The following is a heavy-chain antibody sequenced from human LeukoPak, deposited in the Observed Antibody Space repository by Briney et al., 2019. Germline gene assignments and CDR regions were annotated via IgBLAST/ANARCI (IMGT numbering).Heavy chain of an antibody. V-gene: IGHV4-31*03. J-gene: IGHJ6*02. CDR2: IYYSGST. CDR1: GGSISSGGYY. CDR3: ARESKERTYYYYGMDV. Sequence: SQTLSLTCTVSGGSISSGGYYWSWIRQHPGKGLEWIGYIYYSGSTYYNPSLKSRVTISVDTSKNQFSLKLSSVTAADTAVYYCARESKERTYYYYGMDVWGQGTTVTVSS. D-gene: IGHD1-1*01.